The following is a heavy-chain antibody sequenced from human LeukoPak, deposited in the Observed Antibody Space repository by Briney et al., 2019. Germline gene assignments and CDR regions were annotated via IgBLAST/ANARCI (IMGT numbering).Heavy chain of an antibody. Sequence: GGSLRLSCEGSGFTFSTSWMDWVRQAPGKGPQWVANIKPDGSDKYYAESVRGRFTISRDNAKNSLYLEMNSLTADDTAVYYCARDRGWRQYDYWGQGTLVTVSS. CDR2: IKPDGSDK. D-gene: IGHD5-24*01. CDR3: ARDRGWRQYDY. J-gene: IGHJ4*02. V-gene: IGHV3-7*04. CDR1: GFTFSTSW.